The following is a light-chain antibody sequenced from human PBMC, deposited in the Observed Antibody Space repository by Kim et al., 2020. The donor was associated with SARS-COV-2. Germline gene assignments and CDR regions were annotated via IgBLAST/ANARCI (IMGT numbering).Light chain of an antibody. J-gene: IGKJ1*01. CDR1: QDIRIH. Sequence: GDTVTITCQASQDIRIHLNWYQQKPGKAPKFLIYDASTLETGVPSRFSGSGYGTYFTLTIGSLQPEDIATYYCQHYQNLPRTFGQGTKV. V-gene: IGKV1-33*01. CDR2: DAS. CDR3: QHYQNLPRT.